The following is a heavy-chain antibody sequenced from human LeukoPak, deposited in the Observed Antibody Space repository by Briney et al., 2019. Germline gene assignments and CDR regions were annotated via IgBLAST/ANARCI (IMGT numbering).Heavy chain of an antibody. CDR1: GFTFDDYG. CDR2: IRNGGST. CDR3: ARDLRGSIVRYFDY. Sequence: GGSLRLSCAASGFTFDDYGMSWVRQAPGKGLEWVSGIRNGGSTGYADSVKGRFTISRDNSQNTLFLQVNSLRAEDTAVYYCARDLRGSIVRYFDYWGQGTLVTVSS. V-gene: IGHV3-20*04. D-gene: IGHD3-9*01. J-gene: IGHJ4*02.